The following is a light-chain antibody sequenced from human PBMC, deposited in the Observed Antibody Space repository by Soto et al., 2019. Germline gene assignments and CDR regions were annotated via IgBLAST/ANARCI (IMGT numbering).Light chain of an antibody. V-gene: IGKV1-39*01. CDR2: DVS. Sequence: DILMTQSPSSLSASVGDRITISCRASQTISTYLHWYQHKPGRAPRLQISDVSTLQSGVPGRFRGSGSESEFTLIITYVQPEEFATYYCQQGYSIHALTFGGGTKVELK. CDR3: QQGYSIHALT. CDR1: QTISTY. J-gene: IGKJ4*01.